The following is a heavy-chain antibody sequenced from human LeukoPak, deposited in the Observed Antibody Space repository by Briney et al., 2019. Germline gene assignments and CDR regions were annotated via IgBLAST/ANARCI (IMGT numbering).Heavy chain of an antibody. D-gene: IGHD5-24*01. Sequence: GGSLRLSCVASGFPFSSYWMTWVRQAPGKGLEWVADINQDGSKKSYVDSVKGRFTISRDNAKNSLYLQMNSLRAEDTAIYYCTRVGYIDEGIDFWGERPLGTVSS. J-gene: IGHJ4*02. CDR1: GFPFSSYW. V-gene: IGHV3-7*04. CDR2: INQDGSKK. CDR3: TRVGYIDEGIDF.